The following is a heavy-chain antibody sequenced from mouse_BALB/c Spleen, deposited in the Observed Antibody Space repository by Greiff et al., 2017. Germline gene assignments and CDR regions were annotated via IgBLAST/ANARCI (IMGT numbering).Heavy chain of an antibody. CDR2: INSKGGST. Sequence: EVQLVESGGGLVQPGGSLKLSCAASGFTFSSYGMSWVRQTPGKGLELVATINSKGGSTYYPDSVKGRFTISRDNAKNTLYLQMSSLKSEDTAMYYCAREDYYRYLFDDWGQGTTLTVSS. CDR3: AREDYYRYLFDD. CDR1: GFTFSSYG. D-gene: IGHD2-14*01. J-gene: IGHJ2*01. V-gene: IGHV5-6-3*01.